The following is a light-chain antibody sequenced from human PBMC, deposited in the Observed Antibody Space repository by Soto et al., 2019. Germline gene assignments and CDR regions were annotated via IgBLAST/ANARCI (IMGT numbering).Light chain of an antibody. CDR2: ELS. J-gene: IGLJ2*01. Sequence: QSVLTQPASVSGSPGQSITISCTGTGGDVGNYNLVSWYQQHPGKAPKLIIYELSKRPSGISSRFSGSKSGNTASLTISRLQTEDEADYHCCSYAGSGTVVFGGGTKVTVL. V-gene: IGLV2-23*02. CDR1: GGDVGNYNL. CDR3: CSYAGSGTVV.